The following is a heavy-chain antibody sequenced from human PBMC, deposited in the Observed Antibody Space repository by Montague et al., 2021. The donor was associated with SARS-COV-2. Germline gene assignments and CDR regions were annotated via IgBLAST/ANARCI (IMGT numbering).Heavy chain of an antibody. CDR2: THQWGGT. J-gene: IGHJ2*01. CDR3: AREYRIELWQTNWYFGL. CDR1: GDSINSDHW. V-gene: IGHV4-4*02. Sequence: SETLSLTCAVSGDSINSDHWWSWVRQPPGKGLEWIVETHQWGGTNYNPSLRSRVSIFLDNSKNQFSLRLSSVTAADTAVYYRAREYRIELWQTNWYFGLWGRGTLVTVSS. D-gene: IGHD5-18*01.